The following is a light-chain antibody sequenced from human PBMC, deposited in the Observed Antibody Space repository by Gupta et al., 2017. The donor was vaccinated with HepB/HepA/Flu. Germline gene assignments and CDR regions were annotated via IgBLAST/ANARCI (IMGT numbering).Light chain of an antibody. CDR2: AAS. V-gene: IGKV1D-16*01. CDR1: QDVARW. Sequence: DIPLTQSPSSLSASVGDRVNITCRASQDVARWLAWYHQKPVKAPKSLIYAASILQSGVPSRFSGSGSGTTFTLTISSLQPEDYGTYYCQQYSNYPCSFGQGTRLDIK. CDR3: QQYSNYPCS. J-gene: IGKJ2*04.